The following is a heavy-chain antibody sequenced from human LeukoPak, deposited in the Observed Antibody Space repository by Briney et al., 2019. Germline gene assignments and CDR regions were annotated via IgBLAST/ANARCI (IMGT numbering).Heavy chain of an antibody. CDR2: ISSSSSYI. CDR3: ARDFKYPGGMDV. Sequence: GGSLRLSCAASGFTFSSYSMNWVRQAPGKGLEWVSSISSSSSYIYYADSVKGRFTISRDNAKNSLYLQKNSLRAEDTAVYYCARDFKYPGGMDVWGQGTTVTVSS. V-gene: IGHV3-21*01. J-gene: IGHJ6*02. D-gene: IGHD1-1*01. CDR1: GFTFSSYS.